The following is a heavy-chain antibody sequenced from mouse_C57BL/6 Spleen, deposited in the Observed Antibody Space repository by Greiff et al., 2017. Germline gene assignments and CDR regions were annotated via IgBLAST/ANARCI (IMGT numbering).Heavy chain of an antibody. CDR3: ARYYYGSSYGGYFDV. D-gene: IGHD1-1*01. V-gene: IGHV7-3*01. Sequence: EVKLMESGGGLVQPGGSLSLSCAASGFTFTDYYMSWVRQPPGKALEWLGFIRNKANGYTTEYSASVKGRFTISRDNSQSILYLQMNALRAEDSATYYCARYYYGSSYGGYFDVWGTGTTVTVSS. CDR1: GFTFTDYY. CDR2: IRNKANGYTT. J-gene: IGHJ1*03.